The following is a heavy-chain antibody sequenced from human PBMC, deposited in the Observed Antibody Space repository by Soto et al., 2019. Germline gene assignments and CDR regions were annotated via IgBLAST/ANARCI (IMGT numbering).Heavy chain of an antibody. V-gene: IGHV4-31*03. Sequence: PSETLSLTCIVSGGSISSGGYYWSWIRQHPGKGLEWIGYIYYSGSTYYNPSLKSRVTISVDTSKNQFSLKLSSVTAADTAVYYCARSGYSYGPNPLLYWGQGTLVTVSS. J-gene: IGHJ4*02. CDR2: IYYSGST. CDR1: GGSISSGGYY. CDR3: ARSGYSYGPNPLLY. D-gene: IGHD5-18*01.